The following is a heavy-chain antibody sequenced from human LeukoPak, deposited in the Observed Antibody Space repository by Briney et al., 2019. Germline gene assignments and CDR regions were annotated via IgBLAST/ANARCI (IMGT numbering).Heavy chain of an antibody. CDR1: RCTYIRCY. D-gene: IGHD2-15*01. V-gene: IGHV1-2*02. J-gene: IGHJ4*02. CDR2: INPNSGGT. Sequence: ASVKVSCKGTRCTYIRCYIHWLGQAPGHGLEWMGWINPNSGGTNYAQKFQGRVTMTRDTTISTASMELSRLRSDDTAVYYGASIVACGVQDYWGQGNLVTVSS. CDR3: ASIVACGVQDY.